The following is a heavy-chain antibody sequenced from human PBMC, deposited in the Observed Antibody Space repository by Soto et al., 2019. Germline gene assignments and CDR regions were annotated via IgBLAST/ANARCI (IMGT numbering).Heavy chain of an antibody. CDR2: IWYDGSNK. D-gene: IGHD4-17*01. J-gene: IGHJ4*02. CDR3: ARDALPYGDYPYYFDY. Sequence: PGGSLRLSCAASGFTFSSYGMHWVRQAPGKGLEWVAVIWYDGSNKYHADSVKGRFTISRDNSKNTLYLQMNSLRAEDTAVYYCARDALPYGDYPYYFDYWGQGTLVTVSS. V-gene: IGHV3-33*01. CDR1: GFTFSSYG.